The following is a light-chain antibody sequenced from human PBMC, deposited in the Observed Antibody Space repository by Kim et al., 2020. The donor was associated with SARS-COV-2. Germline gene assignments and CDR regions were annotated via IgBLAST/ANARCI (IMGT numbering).Light chain of an antibody. CDR2: GKN. CDR3: NSRDSSGNHVDVV. J-gene: IGLJ2*01. V-gene: IGLV3-19*01. Sequence: SSELTQDPAVSVALGQTVRITCQGDSLRRYYASWYQQKPGQAPVLVIYGKNNRPSGIPDRFSGSSSGNTASLTITGVQAEDEADYYCNSRDSSGNHVDVVFGGGTQLTVL. CDR1: SLRRYY.